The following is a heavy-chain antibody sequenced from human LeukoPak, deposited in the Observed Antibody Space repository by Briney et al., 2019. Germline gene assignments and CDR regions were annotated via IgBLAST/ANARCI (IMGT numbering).Heavy chain of an antibody. CDR1: GFTFSSYG. CDR2: IRYDGGNK. Sequence: GGSLRLSCAASGFTFSSYGMHWVRQAPGKGLEWVALIRYDGGNKYYADSVKGRFTISRENSKSTLYIQMNSLRTEDTAVYYCARAKPKNMVRGLIMRRESRYYFDYWGQGTLVTVSS. CDR3: ARAKPKNMVRGLIMRRESRYYFDY. D-gene: IGHD3-10*01. V-gene: IGHV3-30*02. J-gene: IGHJ4*02.